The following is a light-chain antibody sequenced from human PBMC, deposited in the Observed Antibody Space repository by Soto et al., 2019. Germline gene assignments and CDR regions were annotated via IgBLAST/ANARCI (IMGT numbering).Light chain of an antibody. CDR1: QTISSW. V-gene: IGKV1-5*03. CDR3: QHYNSYSEA. CDR2: KAS. Sequence: DIQMNKSPSSLSASVGDRVTVTCRASQTISSWLAWYQQKPGKAPKLLIYKASTLKSGVPSRFSGSGSGTEFTLTISSLQPDDFATYYCQHYNSYSEAFGQATKVDI. J-gene: IGKJ1*01.